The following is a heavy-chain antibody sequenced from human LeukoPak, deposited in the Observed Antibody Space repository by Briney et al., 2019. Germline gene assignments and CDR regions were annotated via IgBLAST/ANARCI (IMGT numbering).Heavy chain of an antibody. CDR1: GGSISSSSYY. CDR2: IYYSGST. D-gene: IGHD3-10*01. J-gene: IGHJ5*02. V-gene: IGHV4-39*01. CDR3: ASFNRGFPSP. Sequence: TSETLSLTCTVSGGSISSSSYYWGWIRQPPGKGLEWIGSIYYSGSTYYNPSLKSRVTISVDTSKNQFSLKLSSVTAADTAVYYCASFNRGFPSPWGQGTLVTVSS.